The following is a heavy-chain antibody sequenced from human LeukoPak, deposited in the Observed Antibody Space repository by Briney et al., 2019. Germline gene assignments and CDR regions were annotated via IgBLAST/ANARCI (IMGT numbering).Heavy chain of an antibody. D-gene: IGHD6-19*01. CDR1: GFTFSSYA. Sequence: GSLRLSCAASGFTFSSYAMHWVRQAPGKGLEWVAVISYDGSNKYYADSVKGRFTISRDNSKNTLYLQMNSLRAEDTAVYYCARDSDSSGWEYFDYWGQGTLVTVSS. V-gene: IGHV3-30-3*01. CDR2: ISYDGSNK. CDR3: ARDSDSSGWEYFDY. J-gene: IGHJ4*02.